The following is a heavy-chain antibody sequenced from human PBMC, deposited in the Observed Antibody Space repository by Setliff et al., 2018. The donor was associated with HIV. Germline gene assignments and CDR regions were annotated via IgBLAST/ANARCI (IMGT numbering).Heavy chain of an antibody. D-gene: IGHD5-18*01. V-gene: IGHV4-59*11. CDR1: GGSISSHY. CDR3: ARVPRQLLKGAAAYFDY. CDR2: IYYSGST. Sequence: SETLSLTCTVSGGSISSHYWSWIRQPPGKGLEWIGYIYYSGSTNYNPSLKSRVTISIDTSKNQFSLRLSSVTAADTAVYYCARVPRQLLKGAAAYFDYWGQGTLVTVSS. J-gene: IGHJ4*02.